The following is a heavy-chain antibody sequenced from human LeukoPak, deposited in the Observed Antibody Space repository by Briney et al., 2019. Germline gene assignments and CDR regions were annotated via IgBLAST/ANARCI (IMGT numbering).Heavy chain of an antibody. J-gene: IGHJ4*02. V-gene: IGHV4-59*01. CDR1: GGSISSCY. D-gene: IGHD3-10*01. CDR3: ARASRSGYYHGSRSLAY. CDR2: SYYSGST. Sequence: SETLSLTCTVSGGSISSCYWSWIRQPPGKGLEWIGYSYYSGSTNYNPSLKSRVTISVDTAKNQFSLKLSSVTAADTAVYYCARASRSGYYHGSRSLAYWGQGTLVSVSS.